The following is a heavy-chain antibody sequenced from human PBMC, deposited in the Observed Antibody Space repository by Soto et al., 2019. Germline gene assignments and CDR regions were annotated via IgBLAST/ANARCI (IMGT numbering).Heavy chain of an antibody. CDR1: GGSFSGYY. CDR2: INHSGST. V-gene: IGHV4-34*01. CDR3: ARDRGLITIFGVVTHYYYGMDV. Sequence: SETLSQTCAVYGGSFSGYYWSWIRESPGKGLEWIGEINHSGSTNYNPSLKSRVTISVDTSKNQFSLKLSSVTAADTAVYYCARDRGLITIFGVVTHYYYGMDVWGQGTTVT. D-gene: IGHD3-3*01. J-gene: IGHJ6*02.